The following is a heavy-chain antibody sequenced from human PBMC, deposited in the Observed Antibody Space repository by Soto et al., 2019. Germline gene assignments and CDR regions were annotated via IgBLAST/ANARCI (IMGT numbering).Heavy chain of an antibody. V-gene: IGHV5-51*01. D-gene: IGHD3-9*01. J-gene: IGHJ4*02. CDR3: VTQDSTGYYSD. CDR1: GYSFTNYW. CDR2: INPADSDT. Sequence: LGDSLKISCKGSGYSFTNYWIGWVRQMPGKGLEWMGIINPADSDTRYSPSFQGQVTVSVDKSISTAYLQRGSLKASDTAMYYCVTQDSTGYYSDCGQGTPVTVSS.